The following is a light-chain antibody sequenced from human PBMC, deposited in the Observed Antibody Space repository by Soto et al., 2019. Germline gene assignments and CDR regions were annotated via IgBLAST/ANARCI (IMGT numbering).Light chain of an antibody. V-gene: IGLV1-40*01. CDR1: SSNIGAGYD. Sequence: QAVVTQPPSVSGAPGQRVSISCTGSSSNIGAGYDVHWYQQPPGTAPKLLIYGNSNRPSGVPDRFSGSKSGTSASLVITGLQAEDEAEYYCQSYDNSLSGYWVFGGGTKVTVL. CDR3: QSYDNSLSGYWV. J-gene: IGLJ3*02. CDR2: GNS.